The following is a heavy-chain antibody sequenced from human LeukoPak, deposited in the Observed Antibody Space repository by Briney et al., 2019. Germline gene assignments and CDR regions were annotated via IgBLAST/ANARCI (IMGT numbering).Heavy chain of an antibody. CDR1: GFSLSTSGVG. Sequence: SGPTLVKPTQTLTLTCTFSGFSLSTSGVGVGWIRQPPGKALEWLALIYWDDDKRYSPSLKSRLTVTKDTSKNQVVLTMTNMDPVDTATYYCAHRRGNGPPYFDWYIDYWGQGTLVTVSS. CDR2: IYWDDDK. V-gene: IGHV2-5*02. CDR3: AHRRGNGPPYFDWYIDY. D-gene: IGHD3-9*01. J-gene: IGHJ4*02.